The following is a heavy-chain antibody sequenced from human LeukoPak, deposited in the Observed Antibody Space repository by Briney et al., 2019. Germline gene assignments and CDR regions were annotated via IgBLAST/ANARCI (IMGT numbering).Heavy chain of an antibody. CDR3: ARVSSRGSSNWYY. CDR1: GYTFTNYA. D-gene: IGHD6-13*01. J-gene: IGHJ4*02. CDR2: INTNTGHP. V-gene: IGHV7-4-1*02. Sequence: ASVKVSCKASGYTFTNYAVNWVRQAPGQGLEWMGWINTNTGHPAYAQAFTGRFVFSLDTSVSTAYLQISSLKAEDTAVYYCARVSSRGSSNWYYWGQGTLVTVSS.